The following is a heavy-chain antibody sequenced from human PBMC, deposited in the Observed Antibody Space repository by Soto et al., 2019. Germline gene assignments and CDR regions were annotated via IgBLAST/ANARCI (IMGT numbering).Heavy chain of an antibody. D-gene: IGHD2-15*01. CDR2: ISSSNRTI. J-gene: IGHJ6*02. Sequence: PGGSLRLSCAASGFTFRSYSMNWVRQAPGKGLEWVSYISSSNRTINYADSVKGRFIISRDNAKNSLYLQMHSLRDEDTAMYYCAREGWPLLQTGMDVWGQGTTVTVSS. CDR1: GFTFRSYS. V-gene: IGHV3-48*02. CDR3: AREGWPLLQTGMDV.